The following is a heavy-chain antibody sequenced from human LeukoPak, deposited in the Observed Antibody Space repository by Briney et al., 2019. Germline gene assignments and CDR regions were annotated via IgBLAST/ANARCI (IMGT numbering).Heavy chain of an antibody. CDR1: GFTFSSYG. J-gene: IGHJ2*01. D-gene: IGHD2-21*02. CDR3: AKDRGGDLSWYFDL. Sequence: GRSLRLSCAASGFTFSSYGMHWVRQAPSKGLEWVAVISYDGSNKYYADSVKGRFTISRDNSKNTLYMPMNSLRAEDTAVYSCAKDRGGDLSWYFDLWGRGTLVTVSS. V-gene: IGHV3-30*18. CDR2: ISYDGSNK.